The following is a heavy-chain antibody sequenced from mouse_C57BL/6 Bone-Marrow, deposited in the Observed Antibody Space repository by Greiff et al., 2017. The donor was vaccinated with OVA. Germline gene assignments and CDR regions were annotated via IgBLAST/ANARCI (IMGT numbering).Heavy chain of an antibody. J-gene: IGHJ4*01. CDR3: ARRGVYGYYAMDY. Sequence: EVQGVESGGGLVQPGGSLKLSCAASGFTFSDYGMAWVRQAPRKGPEWVAFISNLAYSIYYADTVTGRFTISRENAKNTLYLEMSSLRSEDTAMYYCARRGVYGYYAMDYWGQGTSVTVSS. CDR1: GFTFSDYG. V-gene: IGHV5-15*01. CDR2: ISNLAYSI. D-gene: IGHD1-1*01.